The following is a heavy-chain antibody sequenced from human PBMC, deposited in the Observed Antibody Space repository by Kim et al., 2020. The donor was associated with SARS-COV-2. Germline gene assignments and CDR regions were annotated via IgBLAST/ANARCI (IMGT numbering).Heavy chain of an antibody. CDR2: INHSGST. CDR3: ARGPAKYCSSTSCYSDY. CDR1: GGSFSGYY. J-gene: IGHJ4*02. Sequence: SETLSLTCAVYGGSFSGYYWSWIRQPPGKGLEWIGEINHSGSTNYNPSLKSRVTISVDTSKNQFSLKLSSVTAADTAVYYCARGPAKYCSSTSCYSDYWGQGTLVTVSS. V-gene: IGHV4-34*01. D-gene: IGHD2-2*02.